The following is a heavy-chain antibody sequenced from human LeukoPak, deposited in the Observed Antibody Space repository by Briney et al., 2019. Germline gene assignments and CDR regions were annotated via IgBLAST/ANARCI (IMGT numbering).Heavy chain of an antibody. CDR1: GYTFTSYG. CDR3: ARDNPFYYYGSGSYYNAFDY. J-gene: IGHJ4*02. V-gene: IGHV1-18*01. D-gene: IGHD3-10*01. Sequence: GASVKVSCKASGYTFTSYGISWVRQAAGQGLEWMGWISAYNGNTNYAQKLQGRVTMTTDTSTSTAYMELRSLRSDDTAVYYCARDNPFYYYGSGSYYNAFDYWGQGTLVTVSS. CDR2: ISAYNGNT.